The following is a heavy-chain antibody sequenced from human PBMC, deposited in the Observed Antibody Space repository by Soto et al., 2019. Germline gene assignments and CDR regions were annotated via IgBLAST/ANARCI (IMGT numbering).Heavy chain of an antibody. CDR1: GYTFGNPW. CDR2: MNSDGGII. J-gene: IGHJ4*02. CDR3: ATAEVDY. V-gene: IGHV3-74*01. Sequence: WGSLRLSCAVAGYTFGNPWMHWVRQAPGKGLEWVSRMNSDGGIINYADSVKGRFTVSRDNARNTLYLQMNSLRVEDTAVYYCATAEVDYWGPGTLVTVS.